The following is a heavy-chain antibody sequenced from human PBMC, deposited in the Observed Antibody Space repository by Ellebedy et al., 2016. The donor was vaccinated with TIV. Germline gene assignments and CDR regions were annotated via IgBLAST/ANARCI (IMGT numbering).Heavy chain of an antibody. V-gene: IGHV3-23*01. CDR1: GFGFSSYA. J-gene: IGHJ4*02. D-gene: IGHD5-18*01. CDR3: AKDRTPGDGYWVFDF. Sequence: PGGSLRLSCAASGFGFSSYAMSWVRQAPGKGLEWVSGIVGSGGSRYADSVKGRFTISRDNSKSTLDLQMSSLRAEDTAVYYCAKDRTPGDGYWVFDFWGQGTLVTVST. CDR2: IVGSGGSR.